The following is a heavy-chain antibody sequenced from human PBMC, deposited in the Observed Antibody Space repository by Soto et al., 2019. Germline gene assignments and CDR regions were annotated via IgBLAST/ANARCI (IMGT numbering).Heavy chain of an antibody. CDR1: GFTFSSYG. CDR2: ISYDGSNK. CDR3: AKEDSYGSLCY. J-gene: IGHJ4*02. V-gene: IGHV3-30*18. Sequence: QVQLVESGGGVVQPGRSLRLSCAASGFTFSSYGMHWVRQAPGKGLEWVAVISYDGSNKYYADSVKGRFTISRDNSKNTLYLQMKSLRAEYMAVYYCAKEDSYGSLCYWGQGTLVTVSS. D-gene: IGHD5-18*01.